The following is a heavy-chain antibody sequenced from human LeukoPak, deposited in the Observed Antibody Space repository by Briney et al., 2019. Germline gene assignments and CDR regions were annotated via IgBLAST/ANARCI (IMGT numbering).Heavy chain of an antibody. CDR3: ARDYSPRLDIVALYYFDY. CDR2: ISGSGGST. D-gene: IGHD5-12*01. J-gene: IGHJ4*02. V-gene: IGHV3-23*01. CDR1: GFTFSSYA. Sequence: GGSLRLSCAASGFTFSSYAMSWVRQAPGKGLEWVSAISGSGGSTYYADSVKGRFTISRDNSRNTLYLQVNSLRAEDTAVYFCARDYSPRLDIVALYYFDYWGQGTLVTVSS.